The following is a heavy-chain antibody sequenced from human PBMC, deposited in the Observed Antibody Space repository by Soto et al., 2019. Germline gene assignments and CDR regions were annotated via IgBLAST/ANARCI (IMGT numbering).Heavy chain of an antibody. J-gene: IGHJ5*02. CDR3: GRDLTSNANCIDP. D-gene: IGHD2-2*01. Sequence: SETLSLTCSVSGDSIHVGGYYWTWIRQRPGKGLEWMGYIYYTGKTYYNPSLESRLTMSVDRSKNQFSLRLTSVTAADTAVYFCGRDLTSNANCIDPWGQGTLVTVSS. CDR2: IYYTGKT. V-gene: IGHV4-30-4*01. CDR1: GDSIHVGGYY.